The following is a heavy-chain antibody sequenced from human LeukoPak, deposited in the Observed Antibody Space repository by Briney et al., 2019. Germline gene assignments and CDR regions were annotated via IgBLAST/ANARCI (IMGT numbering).Heavy chain of an antibody. D-gene: IGHD3-22*01. CDR3: ARDTGSSGYYYLFNY. V-gene: IGHV1-46*01. CDR1: GYTFTSYY. Sequence: ASVKVSCKASGYTFTSYYMHGVRQAPGQGLEWMGIINPSGGSTSYAQKFQGRVTMTRDMSTSTVYMELSSLRSEDTAVYYCARDTGSSGYYYLFNYWGQGTLVTVSS. CDR2: INPSGGST. J-gene: IGHJ4*02.